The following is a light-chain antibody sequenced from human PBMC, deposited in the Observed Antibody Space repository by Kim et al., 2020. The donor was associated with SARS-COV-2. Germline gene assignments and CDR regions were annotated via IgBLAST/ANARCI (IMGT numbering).Light chain of an antibody. J-gene: IGLJ2*01. CDR2: KDT. CDR3: YSHSAAGEPL. V-gene: IGLV3-27*01. Sequence: SYELTQPSSVSVSPGQTARITCSGDVLAKKYARWFQQKPGRAPVLVIYKDTERPSGIPERFSGSSSGTTVTLSISGAQVGDMCDYYCYSHSAAGEPLLGGGTQLTVL. CDR1: VLAKKY.